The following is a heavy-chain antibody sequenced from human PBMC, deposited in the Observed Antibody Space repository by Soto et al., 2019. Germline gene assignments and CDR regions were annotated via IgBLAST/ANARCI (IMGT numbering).Heavy chain of an antibody. CDR3: ARRYSYGLGYYYYYMDV. CDR1: GYTFTSYG. Sequence: GPVKVSCKASGYTFTSYGISWVRQAPGQGLEWMGWISAYNGNTNYAQKLQGRVTMTTDTSTSTAYMELRSLRSDDTAVYYCARRYSYGLGYYYYYMDVWGKGTTVTVSS. D-gene: IGHD5-18*01. CDR2: ISAYNGNT. J-gene: IGHJ6*03. V-gene: IGHV1-18*01.